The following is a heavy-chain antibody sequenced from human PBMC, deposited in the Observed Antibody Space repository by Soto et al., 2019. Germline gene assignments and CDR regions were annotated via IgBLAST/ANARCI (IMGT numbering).Heavy chain of an antibody. D-gene: IGHD1-26*01. CDR1: GFTFSDYA. CDR2: ISSGGGSP. CDR3: AKGDGRIVPRHFDY. V-gene: IGHV3-23*01. Sequence: GGSLRLSCAASGFTFSDYAMRWVRHAPGKGLEWVSSISSGGGSPYYADSVRGRFTISRNNSKNTLFLQMNSLRAEDTAVYYCAKGDGRIVPRHFDYWGQGTLVTVSS. J-gene: IGHJ4*02.